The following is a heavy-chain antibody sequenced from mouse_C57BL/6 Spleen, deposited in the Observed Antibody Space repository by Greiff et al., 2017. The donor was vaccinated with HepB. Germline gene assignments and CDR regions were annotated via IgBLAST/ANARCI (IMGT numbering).Heavy chain of an antibody. Sequence: EVQRVESGGGLVKPGGSLKLSCAASGFTFSDYGVHWVRQAPEKGLEWVAYISSGSSTIYYADTVKGRFTISRDNAKNTLFLQMTSLRSEDTAMYYCAKSYGNYGYFDYWGQGTTLTVSS. CDR3: AKSYGNYGYFDY. CDR1: GFTFSDYG. V-gene: IGHV5-17*01. CDR2: ISSGSSTI. D-gene: IGHD2-1*01. J-gene: IGHJ2*01.